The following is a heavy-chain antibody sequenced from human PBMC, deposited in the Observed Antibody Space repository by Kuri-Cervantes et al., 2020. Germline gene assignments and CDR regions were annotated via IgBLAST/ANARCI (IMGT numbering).Heavy chain of an antibody. J-gene: IGHJ5*02. CDR2: ISVSSPTT. D-gene: IGHD3-10*01. CDR1: GFTFTAYS. Sequence: GESLKISCVASGFTFTAYSMNWVRQAPGKGLEWVAYISVSSPTTYYADSVKGRFTISRDNADNSLYLQMNSLTDDDTGVYYCARHALGGIFGSGSYYLSWGQGTLVTVSS. CDR3: ARHALGGIFGSGSYYLS. V-gene: IGHV3-48*02.